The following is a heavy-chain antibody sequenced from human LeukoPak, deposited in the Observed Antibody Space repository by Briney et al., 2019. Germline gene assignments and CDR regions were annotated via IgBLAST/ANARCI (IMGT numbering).Heavy chain of an antibody. CDR1: GFTFSSYA. J-gene: IGHJ6*02. CDR3: ANAYSSSWSSKYYYYGMDV. CDR2: ISGSGGST. D-gene: IGHD6-13*01. Sequence: GGSLRLSCAASGFTFSSYAMSWVRQAPGKGLEWASAISGSGGSTYYADSVKGRFTISRDNSKNTLYLQMNSLRAEDTAVYYCANAYSSSWSSKYYYYGMDVWGQGTTVTVSS. V-gene: IGHV3-23*01.